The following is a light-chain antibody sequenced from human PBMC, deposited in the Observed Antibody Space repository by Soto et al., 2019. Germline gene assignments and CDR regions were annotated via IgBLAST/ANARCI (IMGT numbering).Light chain of an antibody. CDR2: AAS. Sequence: AIQLTQSPSSLYASVGDRVTITCRASQAIRTALGWYQQKPGKVPKLLIYAASILQSGVPSRFSGSGSGTDLALTISSLQPEDFATYYCLLDFRYFWAFGQGTKV. CDR1: QAIRTA. CDR3: LLDFRYFWA. V-gene: IGKV1-6*01. J-gene: IGKJ1*01.